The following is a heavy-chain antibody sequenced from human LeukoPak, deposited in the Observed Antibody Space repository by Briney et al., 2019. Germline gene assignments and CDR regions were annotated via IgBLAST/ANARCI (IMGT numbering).Heavy chain of an antibody. D-gene: IGHD4-23*01. CDR2: IKPDGNEK. Sequence: PGGSLRLSCAASGFTFSSYEMNWVRQAPGKGLEWVANIKPDGNEKQYVDSVRGRFTVSRDNAKNSLYLQMNSLRAEDTAVYFCAKDHYGGGLWGQGALVTVSS. CDR3: AKDHYGGGL. J-gene: IGHJ4*02. CDR1: GFTFSSYE. V-gene: IGHV3-7*01.